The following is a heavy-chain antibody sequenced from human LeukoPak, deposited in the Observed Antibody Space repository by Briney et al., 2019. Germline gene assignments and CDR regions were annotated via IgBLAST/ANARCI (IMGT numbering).Heavy chain of an antibody. J-gene: IGHJ4*02. CDR1: GGSISSYY. Sequence: SETLSLTCTVSGGSISSYYWSRIRQPPGKGLEWIGYIYYSGSTNYNPSLKSRLTISIDTSKNQFSLKLSSVTAADTAVYYCARGRGDFVIDYWGQGTLVTVSS. CDR3: ARGRGDFVIDY. V-gene: IGHV4-59*01. D-gene: IGHD4-17*01. CDR2: IYYSGST.